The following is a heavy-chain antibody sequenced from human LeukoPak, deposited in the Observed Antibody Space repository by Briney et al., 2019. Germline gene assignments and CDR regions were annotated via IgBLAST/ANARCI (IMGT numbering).Heavy chain of an antibody. CDR3: VRCGCYAPFVY. J-gene: IGHJ4*02. CDR2: IRAYNGNT. Sequence: GASVKVSCKASGFTFTSYGISWVRQAPGQGLEWMGWIRAYNGNTNYAQKLQGRVTMTTDTSTTTAYMELRRLRSDCAAVYYCVRCGCYAPFVYWGQGTLDTVSS. V-gene: IGHV1-18*01. D-gene: IGHD1-26*01. CDR1: GFTFTSYG.